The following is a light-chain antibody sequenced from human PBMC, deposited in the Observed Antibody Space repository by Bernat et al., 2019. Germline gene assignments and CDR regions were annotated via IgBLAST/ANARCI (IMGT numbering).Light chain of an antibody. Sequence: QSVLTQPPSASGTPGQWVTISCSGSSSNIGNNLVYWYQQLPGTAPQLLIYSNVQRPSGVPDRFSGSKSGTSASLAIRGLRSDDEADYYCAVWDDSLSGPVFGGGTKLTVL. V-gene: IGLV1-47*02. CDR2: SNV. CDR1: SSNIGNNL. CDR3: AVWDDSLSGPV. J-gene: IGLJ3*02.